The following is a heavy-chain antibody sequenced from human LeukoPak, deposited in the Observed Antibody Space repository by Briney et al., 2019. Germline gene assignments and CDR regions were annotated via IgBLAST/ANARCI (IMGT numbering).Heavy chain of an antibody. Sequence: GGSLSLSCAASGFTLSSHSMDWVRQAPGKGLEWVSSISISRNIYYADSVKGRFTFSRDNAKNSRYLQMNSLRAEDTAVYYCARVGNSWSIDYWGQGTLVTVSA. CDR2: ISISRNI. V-gene: IGHV3-21*01. J-gene: IGHJ4*02. CDR1: GFTLSSHS. D-gene: IGHD6-13*01. CDR3: ARVGNSWSIDY.